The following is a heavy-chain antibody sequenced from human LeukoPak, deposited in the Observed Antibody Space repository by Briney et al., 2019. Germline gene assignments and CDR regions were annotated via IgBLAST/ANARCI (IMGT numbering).Heavy chain of an antibody. CDR2: INHSGST. CDR3: ARPAGYYDSSGYYDY. CDR1: GGSFSGYH. V-gene: IGHV4-34*01. D-gene: IGHD3-22*01. J-gene: IGHJ4*02. Sequence: SETLSLTCAVYGGSFSGYHWSWIRQPPGKGLEWIGEINHSGSTNYNPSLKSRVTISVDTSKNQFSLKLSSVTAADTAVYYCARPAGYYDSSGYYDYWGQGTLVTVSS.